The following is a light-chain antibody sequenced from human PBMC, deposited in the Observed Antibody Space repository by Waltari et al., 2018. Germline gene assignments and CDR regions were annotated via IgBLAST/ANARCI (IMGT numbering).Light chain of an antibody. Sequence: SYELTQPPSVSVSPGQTAWIPCSGDALPHNFVYWYQQKSGQAPVLVIYEDTKRPSGIPERFSGSSSGTMATLSISGAQVEDAGDYYCYSADSSGQYVFGTGTKVAV. CDR3: YSADSSGQYV. J-gene: IGLJ1*01. CDR1: ALPHNF. V-gene: IGLV3-10*01. CDR2: EDT.